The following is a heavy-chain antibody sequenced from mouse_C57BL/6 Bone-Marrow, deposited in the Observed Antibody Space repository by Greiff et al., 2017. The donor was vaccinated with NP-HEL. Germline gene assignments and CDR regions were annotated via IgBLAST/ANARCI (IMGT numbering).Heavy chain of an antibody. CDR1: GFTFSDYG. D-gene: IGHD4-1*01. V-gene: IGHV5-17*01. Sequence: EVMLVESGGGLVKPGGSLKLSCAASGFTFSDYGMHWVRQAPEKGLEWVAYISSGSSTIYYADTVKGRFTISRDNAKNTLFLQMTSLRSEDTAMYYCARRINWDEDFDYWGQGTTLTVSS. CDR2: ISSGSSTI. J-gene: IGHJ2*01. CDR3: ARRINWDEDFDY.